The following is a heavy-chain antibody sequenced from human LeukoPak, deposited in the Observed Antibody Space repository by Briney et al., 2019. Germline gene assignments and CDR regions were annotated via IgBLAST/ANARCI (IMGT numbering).Heavy chain of an antibody. J-gene: IGHJ5*02. V-gene: IGHV3-30*02. CDR2: IRYDGSNK. D-gene: IGHD6-19*01. Sequence: GGSLRLSCAASGFTFSSYGMHWVRQAPGKGLEWVAFIRYDGSNKYYADSVKGRFTISRDNSKNTLYLQMNSLRAEDTAVYYCAKDPSSGWSLFDPWGQGTLVTVSS. CDR1: GFTFSSYG. CDR3: AKDPSSGWSLFDP.